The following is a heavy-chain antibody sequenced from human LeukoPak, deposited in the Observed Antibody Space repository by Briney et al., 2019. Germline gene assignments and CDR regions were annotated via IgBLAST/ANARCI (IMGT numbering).Heavy chain of an antibody. J-gene: IGHJ2*01. CDR3: ARAGYSSGWHAVWYFDL. CDR2: ISSSSSNI. D-gene: IGHD6-19*01. CDR1: GFTFSSYS. V-gene: IGHV3-48*04. Sequence: GGSLRLSCAASGFTFSSYSMNWVRQAPGKGLEGVSYISSSSSNIYYADSVKGRFTISRDNAKNSLYLQMNSLRAEDTAVYYCARAGYSSGWHAVWYFDLWGRGTLVTVSS.